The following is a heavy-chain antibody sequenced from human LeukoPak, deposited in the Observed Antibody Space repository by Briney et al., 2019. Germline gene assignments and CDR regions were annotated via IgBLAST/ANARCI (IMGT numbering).Heavy chain of an antibody. J-gene: IGHJ4*02. CDR2: IIPIFGTA. CDR3: ARDYGDYVWGSYRS. D-gene: IGHD3-16*02. Sequence: ASVKVSCKASGYTFTSYDINWVRQAPGQGLEWMGGIIPIFGTANYAQKFQGRVTITTDESTSTAYMELSSLRSEDTAVYYCARDYGDYVWGSYRSWGQGTLVTVSS. V-gene: IGHV1-69*05. CDR1: GYTFTSYD.